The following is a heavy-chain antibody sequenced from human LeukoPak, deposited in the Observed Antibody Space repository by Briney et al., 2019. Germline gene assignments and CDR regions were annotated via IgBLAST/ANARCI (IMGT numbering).Heavy chain of an antibody. CDR2: ISGSADST. J-gene: IGHJ6*02. CDR1: EFTFSSYA. D-gene: IGHD3-10*01. CDR3: AKHYYRVVRGVKVDYYGMDV. Sequence: GGSLRLSCAASEFTFSSYALNWVRQAPGKGLEWVSGISGSADSTYHADSVKGRFTISRDNSKNTLYLQMNSLRAEDTAIYYCAKHYYRVVRGVKVDYYGMDVWGRGTTVTVSS. V-gene: IGHV3-23*01.